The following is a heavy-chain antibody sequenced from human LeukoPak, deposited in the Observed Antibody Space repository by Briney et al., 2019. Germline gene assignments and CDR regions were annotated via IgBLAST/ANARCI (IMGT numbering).Heavy chain of an antibody. D-gene: IGHD3-10*01. CDR2: ISGSDGNT. CDR1: VYRFRCDP. CDR3: APQSGSSCYCGMDV. Sequence: GGSLRLCCAAHVYRFRCDPGTSVRQAPGKGLEWVSPISGSDGNTYHADSVKGRFTISRDNAKYTLSLQIKRLRAEDPSAYYCAPQSGSSCYCGMDVSGQRTTVTVSS. J-gene: IGHJ6*01. V-gene: IGHV3-23*01.